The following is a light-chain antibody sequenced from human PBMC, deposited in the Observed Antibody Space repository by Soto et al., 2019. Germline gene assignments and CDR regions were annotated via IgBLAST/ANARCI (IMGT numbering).Light chain of an antibody. CDR1: QSVSSK. CDR2: GAS. V-gene: IGKV3-20*01. CDR3: QQYGSSPPLT. J-gene: IGKJ4*01. Sequence: EIVMTQSPATLSVSPGERATLSCRASQSVSSKLAWYQQKPGQAPRLLIYGASTRATGIPDRFSGSGSGTDFTLTISRLEPEDFAVYYCQQYGSSPPLTFGGGTKVDIK.